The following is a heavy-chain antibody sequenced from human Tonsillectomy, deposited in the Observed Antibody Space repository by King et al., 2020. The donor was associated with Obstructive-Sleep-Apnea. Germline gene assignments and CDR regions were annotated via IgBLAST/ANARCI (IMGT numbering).Heavy chain of an antibody. Sequence: MQLVQSGPEVKKPGTSVKVSCKASGFTFTSSAVQWVRQARGQRLEWIGWIVVGSGNTNYAQKFQERVTITRDMSTSIAYMELSSLRSEDTAVYYCAADVIDWNGGWFDPWGQGTLVTVSS. D-gene: IGHD1-1*01. CDR3: AADVIDWNGGWFDP. CDR2: IVVGSGNT. CDR1: GFTFTSSA. J-gene: IGHJ5*02. V-gene: IGHV1-58*01.